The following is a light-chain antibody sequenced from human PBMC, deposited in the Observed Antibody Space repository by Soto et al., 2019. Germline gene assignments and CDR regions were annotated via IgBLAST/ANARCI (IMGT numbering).Light chain of an antibody. J-gene: IGKJ5*01. CDR3: QQYGSSPRT. CDR2: GAS. CDR1: QNIISN. V-gene: IGKV3-20*01. Sequence: EIVMTHSPATLSVSPGEIATLSCRASQNIISNLAWYQQKPGQAPRLLIYGASSRPTGLADRFSGSGSGTDFTLTISRLEPEDFAVYYCQQYGSSPRTFGQGTRLEIK.